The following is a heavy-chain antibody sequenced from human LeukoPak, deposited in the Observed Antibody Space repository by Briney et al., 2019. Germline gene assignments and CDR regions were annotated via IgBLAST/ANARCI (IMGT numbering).Heavy chain of an antibody. D-gene: IGHD3-3*01. CDR2: ISGGGVGT. Sequence: GGSLRLSCAASGFTFSSYAMSWVRQAPGKGLEWVSAISGGGVGTYYADSVKGRFTFSRDNSKNTLYLQMNGLRAEDTAVYYCAKDRRATLYGEFDYWGQGTLVTVSS. CDR1: GFTFSSYA. V-gene: IGHV3-23*01. CDR3: AKDRRATLYGEFDY. J-gene: IGHJ4*02.